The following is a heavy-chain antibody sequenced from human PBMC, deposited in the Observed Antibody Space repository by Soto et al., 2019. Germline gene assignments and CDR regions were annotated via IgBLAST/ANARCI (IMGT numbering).Heavy chain of an antibody. D-gene: IGHD5-18*01. J-gene: IGHJ6*02. V-gene: IGHV1-3*01. Sequence: ASVKVSCKASGYTFTSCAMHWVRQAPGQRLEWMGWINAGNGNTKYSQKFQGRVTITRDTSASTAYMELSSLRSEDTAVYYCAKGLRGYSPYGMDVWGQGTTVTVSS. CDR2: INAGNGNT. CDR1: GYTFTSCA. CDR3: AKGLRGYSPYGMDV.